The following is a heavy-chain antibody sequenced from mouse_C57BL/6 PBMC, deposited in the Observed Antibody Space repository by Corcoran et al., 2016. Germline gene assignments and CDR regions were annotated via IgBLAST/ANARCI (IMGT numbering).Heavy chain of an antibody. Sequence: QVQLQQSGAELARPGASVKLSCKASGYTFTSYGISWVKQRTGQGLEWIGELYPRSGNTYYNEKFKGKATLTADKSSSTAYMELRSLTSDDSAVYVCAKRRVYGSSSYWYVDVCGTGTTVTVAA. CDR1: GYTFTSYG. CDR3: AKRRVYGSSSYWYVDV. J-gene: IGHJ1*03. CDR2: LYPRSGNT. V-gene: IGHV1-81*01. D-gene: IGHD1-1*01.